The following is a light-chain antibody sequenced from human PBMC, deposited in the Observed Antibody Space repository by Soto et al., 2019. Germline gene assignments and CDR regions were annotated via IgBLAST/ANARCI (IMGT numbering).Light chain of an antibody. CDR3: QQYGLPPPS. J-gene: IGKJ2*01. CDR2: GAS. Sequence: EIVLTQSPGTLSLSPGERATLSCRASQSVYNNYLAWYQQKPGQTPRLLVNGASNRATGIPDRFSGGGSGTDFTLPISSLEPEDFAVYYCQQYGLPPPSFGQGTRVE. CDR1: QSVYNNY. V-gene: IGKV3-20*01.